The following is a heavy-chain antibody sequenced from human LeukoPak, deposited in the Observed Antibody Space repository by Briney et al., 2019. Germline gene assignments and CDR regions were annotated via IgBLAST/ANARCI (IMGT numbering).Heavy chain of an antibody. V-gene: IGHV1-69*13. CDR3: AREGYCSSTSCYGDAFDI. Sequence: SVKVSRKASGGTFSSYAISWVRQAPGQGLEWMGRIIPIFGTANYAQKFQGRVTITADESTSTAYMELSSLRSEDTAVYYCAREGYCSSTSCYGDAFDIWGQGTMVTVSS. CDR1: GGTFSSYA. J-gene: IGHJ3*02. D-gene: IGHD2-2*01. CDR2: IIPIFGTA.